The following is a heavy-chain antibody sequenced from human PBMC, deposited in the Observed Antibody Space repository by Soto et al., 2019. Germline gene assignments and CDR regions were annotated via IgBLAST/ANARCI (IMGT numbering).Heavy chain of an antibody. CDR1: GGAFSSYA. V-gene: IGHV1-69*13. CDR2: IIPIFGTA. Sequence: ASVKVSCKASGGAFSSYAISWVRQAPGQGLEWMGGIIPIFGTANYAQKFQGRVTITADESTSTAYMELSSLRSEDTAVYYCAREGVRGVTRYYYYGMDVWGQGTTVTVSS. CDR3: AREGVRGVTRYYYYGMDV. D-gene: IGHD3-10*01. J-gene: IGHJ6*02.